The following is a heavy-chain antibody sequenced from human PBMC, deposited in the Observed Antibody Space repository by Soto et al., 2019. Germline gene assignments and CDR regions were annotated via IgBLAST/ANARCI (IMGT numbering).Heavy chain of an antibody. V-gene: IGHV3-33*06. J-gene: IGHJ6*02. CDR1: GFTFSSYG. D-gene: IGHD4-17*01. CDR2: IWYDGSNK. Sequence: GGSLRLSCAASGFTFSSYGMHWVRQAPGKGLEWVAVIWYDGSNKYYADSVKGRFTISRDISKNTLYLQMSSLRAEDTAVYYCANALLYGDYSRNRYGSDVWGQGTTVTVSS. CDR3: ANALLYGDYSRNRYGSDV.